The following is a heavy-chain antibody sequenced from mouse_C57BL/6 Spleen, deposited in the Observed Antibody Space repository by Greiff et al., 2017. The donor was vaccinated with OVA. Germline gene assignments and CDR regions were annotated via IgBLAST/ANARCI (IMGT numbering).Heavy chain of an antibody. Sequence: QVQLQQSGAELVRPGASVKLSCKASGYTFTDYYINWVKQRPGQGLEWIARIYPGSGNTYYNEKFKGKATLTAEKSSSTAYMQLSSLTSEDSAVYFCASEDGTPYFDYWGQGTTLTVSS. CDR1: GYTFTDYY. CDR3: ASEDGTPYFDY. V-gene: IGHV1-76*01. CDR2: IYPGSGNT. J-gene: IGHJ2*01. D-gene: IGHD2-1*01.